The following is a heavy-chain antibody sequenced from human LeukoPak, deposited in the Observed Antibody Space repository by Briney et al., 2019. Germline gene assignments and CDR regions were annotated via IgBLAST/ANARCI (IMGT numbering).Heavy chain of an antibody. CDR3: ARGKDRELLSSEWLFDY. D-gene: IGHD2-2*01. J-gene: IGHJ4*02. Sequence: GASVKVSCKASGYTFTSYDINWVRQATGQGLEWMGWMNPNSGNTGYAQKFQGRVTMTRNTSIRKAYMELSSLRSEATAVYYCARGKDRELLSSEWLFDYWGQGTLVTVSS. CDR2: MNPNSGNT. V-gene: IGHV1-8*01. CDR1: GYTFTSYD.